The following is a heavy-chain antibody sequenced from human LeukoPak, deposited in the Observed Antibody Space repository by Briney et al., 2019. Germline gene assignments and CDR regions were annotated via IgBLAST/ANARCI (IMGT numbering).Heavy chain of an antibody. CDR1: GGSISSDDYF. D-gene: IGHD3-9*01. CDR3: ARAPYDILTGYFLFDS. J-gene: IGHJ4*02. CDR2: IYHRGST. V-gene: IGHV4-30-2*01. Sequence: SETLSLTCAVSGGSISSDDYFWSWIRQPPGKGLEWIGYIYHRGSTSYNPSLKSRVTISLDKSRNQFSLNLSSVTAADTAVYYCARAPYDILTGYFLFDSWGQGALVTVSS.